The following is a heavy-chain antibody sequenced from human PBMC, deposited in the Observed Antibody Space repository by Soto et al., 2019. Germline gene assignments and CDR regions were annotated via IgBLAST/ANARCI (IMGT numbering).Heavy chain of an antibody. CDR1: GFTFSNYG. CDR2: VSANNGHT. J-gene: IGHJ6*02. CDR3: ARDIESVTAKHFFYYYAMDV. Sequence: ASVKVSCKASGFTFSNYGLNWVRQAPGQGLEWMGWVSANNGHTDYAQNLQGRVSMTTDTSTSTAYMELRGLTFDDTAVYYCARDIESVTAKHFFYYYAMDVWGQGTTVTVSS. V-gene: IGHV1-18*01. D-gene: IGHD2-8*01.